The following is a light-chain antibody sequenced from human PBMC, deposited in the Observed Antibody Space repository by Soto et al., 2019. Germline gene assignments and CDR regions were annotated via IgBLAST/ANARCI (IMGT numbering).Light chain of an antibody. CDR3: SSYTSSSTV. CDR1: NSNLGRNP. V-gene: IGLV1-44*01. CDR2: RND. Sequence: QSVLTQAPSASGTPGQTVTISCSGSNSNLGRNPVSWYQQLPGTAPKLLIYRNDQRPSGVPDRFSGSKSGTSASLAISGLQSEDEADYYCSSYTSSSTVFGGGTKLTVL. J-gene: IGLJ2*01.